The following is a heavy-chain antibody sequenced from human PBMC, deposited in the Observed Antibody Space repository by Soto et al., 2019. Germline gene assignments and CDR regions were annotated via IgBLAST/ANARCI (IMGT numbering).Heavy chain of an antibody. J-gene: IGHJ4*02. CDR2: IYYSGSS. CDR1: GGSISGDYY. CDR3: AKELRHDYNLAYFAH. D-gene: IGHD4-4*01. Sequence: NPSETLSLTCSVSGGSISGDYYWSWIRQSPEKGLEWIGYIYYSGSSYSNPALQSRLSMSLDTSKNTLYLQMNSLRAEDTAVYYCAKELRHDYNLAYFAHWGQGTLVTVSS. V-gene: IGHV4-30-4*08.